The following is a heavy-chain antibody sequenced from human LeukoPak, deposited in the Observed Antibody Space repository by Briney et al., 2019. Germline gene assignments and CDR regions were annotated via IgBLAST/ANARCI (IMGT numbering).Heavy chain of an antibody. CDR1: SFSISTGYY. D-gene: IGHD3-16*01. CDR2: ISHNGIS. V-gene: IGHV4-38-2*02. Sequence: SETLSLTCTVTSFSISTGYYWGWIRQPPGKGLEWIGSISHNGISYYNPSLKSRVTISVDTSRNRFSLKLTSVTAADTAVYYRARDQGRYASAYQDYWGQGTLVTVSS. J-gene: IGHJ4*02. CDR3: ARDQGRYASAYQDY.